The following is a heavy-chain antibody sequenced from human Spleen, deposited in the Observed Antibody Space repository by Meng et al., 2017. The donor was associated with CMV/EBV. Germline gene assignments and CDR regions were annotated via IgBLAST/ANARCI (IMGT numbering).Heavy chain of an antibody. CDR2: IYWDDDT. Sequence: SGFSPSTSGSGLGWIRQPPGKALEWLALIYWDDDTRYSPSLNSRLTITTDTSKNQVVLTMTNMDPVDTATYYCAHRDYCSGGTCTFDYWGQGTLVTVSS. CDR1: GFSPSTSGSG. CDR3: AHRDYCSGGTCTFDY. J-gene: IGHJ4*02. V-gene: IGHV2-5*02. D-gene: IGHD2-15*01.